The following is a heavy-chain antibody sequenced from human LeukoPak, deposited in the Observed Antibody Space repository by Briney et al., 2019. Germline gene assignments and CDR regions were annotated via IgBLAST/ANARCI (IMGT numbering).Heavy chain of an antibody. D-gene: IGHD6-25*01. CDR3: ASLRPASAFDT. J-gene: IGHJ3*02. V-gene: IGHV4-59*01. CDR2: SHYSGST. Sequence: SETLSLTCSDSGDSISSFYWNWILQPPGKGLEWIGYSHYSGSTNYNPSLKSRVTISVDSSKNHFSLKLSSVTAADTAVYYCASLRPASAFDTWGQGTMVTVSS. CDR1: GDSISSFY.